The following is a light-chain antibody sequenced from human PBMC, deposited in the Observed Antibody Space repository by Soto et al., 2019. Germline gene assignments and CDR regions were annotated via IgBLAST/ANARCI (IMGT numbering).Light chain of an antibody. CDR2: WAS. J-gene: IGKJ2*01. V-gene: IGKV4-1*01. Sequence: DIVTTQSPDSLAVSLGERATMNCKSSQSVLYSSNNKNYLAWYQQKPGQPPKLLIYWASTRESGVPDRFSGSGSGTDFTLTISSLQAEDVAVYYCQQYFSTPPYTFGQGTKLDIK. CDR3: QQYFSTPPYT. CDR1: QSVLYSSNNKNY.